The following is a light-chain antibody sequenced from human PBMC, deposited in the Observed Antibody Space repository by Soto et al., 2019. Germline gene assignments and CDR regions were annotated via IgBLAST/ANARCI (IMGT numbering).Light chain of an antibody. Sequence: EIVMTQSPVTLSVSPGERATLSCRASQSVNSNLAWYQQKPGQAPRLLIYAASTRATGVPARFSGSGSGTEFTLTISGLQSEDFALYFCQQYNNWPFSFGQGTRLEI. J-gene: IGKJ5*01. CDR3: QQYNNWPFS. CDR2: AAS. V-gene: IGKV3-15*01. CDR1: QSVNSN.